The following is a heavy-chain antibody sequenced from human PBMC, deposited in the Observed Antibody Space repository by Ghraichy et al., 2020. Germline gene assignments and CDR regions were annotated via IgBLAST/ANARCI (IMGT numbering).Heavy chain of an antibody. CDR3: ARDFSRRIVATHLTRPPYNWFDP. Sequence: ASVKVSCKASGYTFTGYYMHWVRQAPGQGLEWMGWINPNSGGTNYAQKFQGWVTMTRDTSISTAYMELSRLRSDDTAVYYCARDFSRRIVATHLTRPPYNWFDPWGQGTLVTVSS. CDR1: GYTFTGYY. D-gene: IGHD5-12*01. CDR2: INPNSGGT. J-gene: IGHJ5*02. V-gene: IGHV1-2*04.